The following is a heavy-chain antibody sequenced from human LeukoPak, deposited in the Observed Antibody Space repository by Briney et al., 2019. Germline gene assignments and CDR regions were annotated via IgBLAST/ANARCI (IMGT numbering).Heavy chain of an antibody. V-gene: IGHV4-34*01. CDR1: GGSFSGYY. CDR3: ARVGGYNIRTFDY. D-gene: IGHD5-24*01. Sequence: PSETLSLTCAVCGGSFSGYYWSWIRQPPGKGLEWIGEINHSGSTNYNPSLKSRVTISVDTSKNQFSLKLSSVTAADTAVCYCARVGGYNIRTFDYWGQGTLVTVSS. CDR2: INHSGST. J-gene: IGHJ4*02.